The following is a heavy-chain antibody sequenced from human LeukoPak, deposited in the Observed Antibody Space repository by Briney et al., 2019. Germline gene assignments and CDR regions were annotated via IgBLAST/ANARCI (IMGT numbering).Heavy chain of an antibody. Sequence: GESLKIPSKGSGYSFPTYWIGWVRQMPGKGLEWIGIIYPGDSETRYSPSFQGQVTISADKSISTAYLQWSRLKASDTAMYYCARKSRADYWGQGTLVTVSS. V-gene: IGHV5-51*01. CDR2: IYPGDSET. CDR3: ARKSRADY. J-gene: IGHJ4*02. CDR1: GYSFPTYW.